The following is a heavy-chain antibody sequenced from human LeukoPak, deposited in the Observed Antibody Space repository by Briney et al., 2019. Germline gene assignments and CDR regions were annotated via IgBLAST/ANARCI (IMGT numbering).Heavy chain of an antibody. Sequence: ASVKVSCKASGGTFSSYAISWVRQAPGQGLEWMGGIIPIFGTANYAQKFQGRVTITADESMSTAYMELSSLRSEDTAVYYCATVWGYCSGGSCLGPLFDYWGQGTLVTVSS. CDR3: ATVWGYCSGGSCLGPLFDY. V-gene: IGHV1-69*13. CDR2: IIPIFGTA. D-gene: IGHD2-15*01. J-gene: IGHJ4*02. CDR1: GGTFSSYA.